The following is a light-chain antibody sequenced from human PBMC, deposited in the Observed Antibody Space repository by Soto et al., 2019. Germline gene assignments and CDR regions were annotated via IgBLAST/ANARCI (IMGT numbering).Light chain of an antibody. J-gene: IGKJ4*01. Sequence: IVMTQSPATLSVSPGERVTLSCRASANVGTNVAWYQQKPGQAPRLLIYDSSTRATGIPDPFSGSGSMTAFTLTISSLHPEESAVYYCQQYNNWGLSFGGGTKVEI. CDR2: DSS. CDR3: QQYNNWGLS. CDR1: ANVGTN. V-gene: IGKV3D-15*01.